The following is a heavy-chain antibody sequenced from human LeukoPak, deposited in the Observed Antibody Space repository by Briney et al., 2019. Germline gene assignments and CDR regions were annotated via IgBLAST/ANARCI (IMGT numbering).Heavy chain of an antibody. D-gene: IGHD3-10*01. CDR2: IRRKAYGGTT. V-gene: IGHV3-49*04. Sequence: GGSLRLFCTVSGFPFGVFAVRWARHAPEEGGECGGFIRRKAYGGTTQYAASVNGRFAISRDDSKSIAYLQMNSLKTEDTAVYYCIREIMVRLFNYNYYYYMDVWGKGTTVTVSS. CDR3: IREIMVRLFNYNYYYYMDV. CDR1: GFPFGVFA. J-gene: IGHJ6*03.